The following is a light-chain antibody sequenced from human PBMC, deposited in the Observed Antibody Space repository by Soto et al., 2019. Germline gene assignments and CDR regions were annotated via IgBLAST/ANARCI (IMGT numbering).Light chain of an antibody. J-gene: IGLJ1*01. CDR2: EVT. CDR3: SSYTSSIPYV. Sequence: QSVLTQPPSVSGAPGQRVTISCTGSSSNIGAGYDVHWYQQLPGKAPKLMIYEVTSRPSGVSDRFSGSKSGNTASLTISGLQAEDEADYYCSSYTSSIPYVFGTGTKVTV. CDR1: SSNIGAGYD. V-gene: IGLV1-40*01.